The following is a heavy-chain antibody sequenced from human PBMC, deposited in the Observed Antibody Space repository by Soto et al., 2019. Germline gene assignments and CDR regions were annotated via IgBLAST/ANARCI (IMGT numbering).Heavy chain of an antibody. J-gene: IGHJ3*02. CDR1: GFTFDDYT. Sequence: GESLKISCAASGFTFDDYTMHWVRQAPGKGLEWGSLIRWDGGSTYYADSVKGRLTISRDNSKNSLYLQMNSLRTEDTALYYCAKDMKDDFWSGYYAFDIWGQGTMVTVSS. V-gene: IGHV3-43*01. CDR2: IRWDGGST. D-gene: IGHD3-3*01. CDR3: AKDMKDDFWSGYYAFDI.